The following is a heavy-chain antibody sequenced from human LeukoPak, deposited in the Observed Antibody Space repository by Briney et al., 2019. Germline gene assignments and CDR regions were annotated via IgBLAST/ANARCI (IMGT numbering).Heavy chain of an antibody. V-gene: IGHV3-23*01. CDR2: ISGSGGST. CDR3: AKDLYTMHDSSGYYYGHFDY. D-gene: IGHD3-22*01. CDR1: GFTFSSYA. Sequence: GGSLRLSCAASGFTFSSYAMSWVRQAPGKGLEWVSAISGSGGSTYYADSVKGRFTISRDNSKNTLYLQMNSLRAEDTAVYYCAKDLYTMHDSSGYYYGHFDYWGQGTLVTVSS. J-gene: IGHJ4*02.